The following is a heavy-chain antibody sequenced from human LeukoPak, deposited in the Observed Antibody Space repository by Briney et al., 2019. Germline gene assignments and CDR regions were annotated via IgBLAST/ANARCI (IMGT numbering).Heavy chain of an antibody. Sequence: PGGSLRLSCAASGFTFDDYAMHWVRQAPGKGLEWVSGIGTAGDTYSPGSVKGRFTISRENAKNSLYLQMNSLRAGDTAVYYCVSTVTTWGNYGMDVWGQGTTVTVSS. J-gene: IGHJ6*02. CDR3: VSTVTTWGNYGMDV. CDR2: IGTAGDT. CDR1: GFTFDDYA. V-gene: IGHV3-13*01. D-gene: IGHD4-17*01.